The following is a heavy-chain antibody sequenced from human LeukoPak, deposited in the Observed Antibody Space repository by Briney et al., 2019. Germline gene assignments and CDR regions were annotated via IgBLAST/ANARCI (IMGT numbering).Heavy chain of an antibody. Sequence: GGSLRLSCAASEFTFNNYAMSWVRQVPGKGLEWVSAISGNGGKTYYADSVKGRFTISRDNSKSTLYLQMNSLRAEDTAIYYCARDASLKIEMATIFDYWGQGTLVTVSS. CDR1: EFTFNNYA. CDR2: ISGNGGKT. J-gene: IGHJ4*02. CDR3: ARDASLKIEMATIFDY. D-gene: IGHD5-24*01. V-gene: IGHV3-23*01.